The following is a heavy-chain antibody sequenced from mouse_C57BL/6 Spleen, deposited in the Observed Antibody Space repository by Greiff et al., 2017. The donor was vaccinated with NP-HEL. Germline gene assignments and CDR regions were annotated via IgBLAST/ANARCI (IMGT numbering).Heavy chain of an antibody. D-gene: IGHD1-1*01. Sequence: VKLMESGPGLVAPSQSLSITCTASGFSLTSYGVSWVRQPPGKGLEWMGGIWGDGSTTYYSALLSSLSISKDNSKSQVCVNLNSLKTDDTATYYCDKLRAYYYGSSDYFDYWGQGTTLTVSS. CDR1: GFSLTSYG. CDR2: IWGDGST. J-gene: IGHJ2*01. V-gene: IGHV2-3*01. CDR3: DKLRAYYYGSSDYFDY.